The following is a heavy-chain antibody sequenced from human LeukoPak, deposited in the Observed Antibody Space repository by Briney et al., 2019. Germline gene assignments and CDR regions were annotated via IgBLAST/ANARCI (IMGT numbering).Heavy chain of an antibody. CDR3: ARVVPVHEYYNSYMDV. V-gene: IGHV3-48*01. D-gene: IGHD1-1*01. CDR1: GFPFMTYA. J-gene: IGHJ6*03. Sequence: PGGSLRLSCEAPGFPFMTYAMNWIRQSPGKGLEWVAFLTRGSSNIQYAESVKGRFTISRDNGKDSLFLQMNSLRAEDTAVYYCARVVPVHEYYNSYMDVWGKGTTVTVSS. CDR2: LTRGSSNI.